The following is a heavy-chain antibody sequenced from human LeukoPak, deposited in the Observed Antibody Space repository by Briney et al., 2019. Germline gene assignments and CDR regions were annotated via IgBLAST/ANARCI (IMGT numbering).Heavy chain of an antibody. CDR1: GFTFSSYW. J-gene: IGHJ4*02. V-gene: IGHV3-7*03. D-gene: IGHD5-24*01. CDR2: INHNGNVN. Sequence: GGSLRLSCAASGFTFSSYWMNWARQAPGKGLEWVASINHNGNVNYYVDSVKGRFTISRDNAKNSLYLQMNSLRVEDTAVYYCAKEGRSLQTYWGQGTLVTVSS. CDR3: AKEGRSLQTY.